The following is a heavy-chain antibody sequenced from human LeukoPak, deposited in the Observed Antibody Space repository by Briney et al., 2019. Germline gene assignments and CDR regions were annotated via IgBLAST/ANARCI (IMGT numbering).Heavy chain of an antibody. D-gene: IGHD6-19*01. J-gene: IGHJ4*02. Sequence: GGSLRLSCAASGFTVSRNYMSWVRQAPGKGLEWVSVIYSGGTTLYADSVKGRFTISRDTSNNMLYLQMSSLKVEDTAVYYCAQSSGWYRPHDNWGQGTLVTVSS. CDR3: AQSSGWYRPHDN. CDR2: IYSGGTT. V-gene: IGHV3-66*01. CDR1: GFTVSRNY.